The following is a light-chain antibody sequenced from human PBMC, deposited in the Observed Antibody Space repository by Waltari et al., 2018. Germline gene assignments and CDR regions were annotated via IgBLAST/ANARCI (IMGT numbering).Light chain of an antibody. Sequence: SYVVTQPPSVSVAPGKTARITCAGNNIGNKNVHWYQQKPGQAPVLVVYDDSDRPSGIPGRLSGSNSGSTATLTSSRAEAGDEADYHCQVWDSSSDHRVFGGGTKLTVL. V-gene: IGLV3-21*03. CDR2: DDS. CDR3: QVWDSSSDHRV. CDR1: NIGNKN. J-gene: IGLJ2*01.